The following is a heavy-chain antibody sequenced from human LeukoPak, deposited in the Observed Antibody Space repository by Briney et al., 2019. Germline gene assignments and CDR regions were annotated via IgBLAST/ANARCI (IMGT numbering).Heavy chain of an antibody. J-gene: IGHJ4*02. CDR1: GGTFSSYA. Sequence: SVKVSCKASGGTFSSYAISWVRQAPGQGLEWMGGIIPIFGTANYAQKFQGRVTITADESTSTAYMELSSLRSEDTAVYYCARCDSSGYYGTPFDDWGQGTLVTVSS. CDR2: IIPIFGTA. V-gene: IGHV1-69*13. D-gene: IGHD3-22*01. CDR3: ARCDSSGYYGTPFDD.